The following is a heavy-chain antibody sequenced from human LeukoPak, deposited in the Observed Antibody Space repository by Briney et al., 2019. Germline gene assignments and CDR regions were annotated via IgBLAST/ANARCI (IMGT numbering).Heavy chain of an antibody. Sequence: SETLSLTCAVYGGSLSGYYWIGIRQPPGKGLEWIGEINHSGSTNYNPSLKSRVTISVDTSKNQFSLKLSSVTAADTAVYYCTRLPLKYGSGSYYNEDYWGQGTLVTVSS. CDR2: INHSGST. CDR1: GGSLSGYY. V-gene: IGHV4-34*01. CDR3: TRLPLKYGSGSYYNEDY. J-gene: IGHJ4*02. D-gene: IGHD3-10*01.